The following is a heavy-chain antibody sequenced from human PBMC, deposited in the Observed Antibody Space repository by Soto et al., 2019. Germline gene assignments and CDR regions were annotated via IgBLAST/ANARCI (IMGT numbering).Heavy chain of an antibody. CDR3: ARDPPGGYYYFFDY. V-gene: IGHV3-11*06. D-gene: IGHD3-22*01. Sequence: TGGALRLSCAASGFTFSDYYMSWIRQAPGKGLEWVSYISSSSSYTNYADSVKGRFAISRDNAKNSLYLQMNSLRAEGTAVYYCARDPPGGYYYFFDYWGQGTLVTVSS. CDR2: ISSSSSYT. J-gene: IGHJ4*02. CDR1: GFTFSDYY.